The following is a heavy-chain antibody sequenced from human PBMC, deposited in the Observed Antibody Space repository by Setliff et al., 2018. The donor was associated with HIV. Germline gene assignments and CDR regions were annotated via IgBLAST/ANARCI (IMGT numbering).Heavy chain of an antibody. CDR3: AIRREVVVATTRRGLDI. Sequence: ASVKVSCKASGHTFTNFDINWVRQATGQGLEWMGWMNPNSGNTGYAQRFQGRLTMTRNTSISTAYMELNSLMSEDTAVYFCAIRREVVVATTRRGLDIWGQGTMVTVSS. CDR2: MNPNSGNT. J-gene: IGHJ3*02. D-gene: IGHD2-15*01. CDR1: GHTFTNFD. V-gene: IGHV1-8*02.